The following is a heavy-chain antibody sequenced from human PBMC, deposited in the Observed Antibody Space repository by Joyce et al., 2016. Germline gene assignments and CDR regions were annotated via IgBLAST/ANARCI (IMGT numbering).Heavy chain of an antibody. CDR1: GITFSSNA. Sequence: QVQLVESGGGVVQPGRSLRLSCAASGITFSSNAMHWVRQAPGKGLEWVAVISYDGSSKYYADSVKGRFTISRDNSKNTLALQMSSLRADDTAVYYCARDKWASAVAGTGFEYWGQGTLVTVYS. CDR2: ISYDGSSK. D-gene: IGHD6-19*01. V-gene: IGHV3-30-3*01. J-gene: IGHJ4*02. CDR3: ARDKWASAVAGTGFEY.